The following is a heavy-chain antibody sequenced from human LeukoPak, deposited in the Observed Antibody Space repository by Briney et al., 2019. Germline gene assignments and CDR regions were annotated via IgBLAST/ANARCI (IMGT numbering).Heavy chain of an antibody. Sequence: ASVTVSCNASGYTFTSDDISWVRQPPAQGLEWVGGTGAYNGNTNYAQKLQGRVTMTTDISTSTAYMELRSLRSDDTAVYYCARGGYCSSTSCYNFGYWGQGTLVTVSS. CDR1: GYTFTSDD. CDR2: TGAYNGNT. V-gene: IGHV1-18*01. J-gene: IGHJ4*02. CDR3: ARGGYCSSTSCYNFGY. D-gene: IGHD2-2*02.